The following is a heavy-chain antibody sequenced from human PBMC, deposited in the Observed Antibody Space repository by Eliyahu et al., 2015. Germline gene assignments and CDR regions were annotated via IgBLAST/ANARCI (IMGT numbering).Heavy chain of an antibody. J-gene: IGHJ4*02. CDR3: ARDLGAYKRAFDY. CDR1: GFTVSSNY. V-gene: IGHV3-53*01. CDR2: MYNGGAT. D-gene: IGHD3-16*01. Sequence: EVQLVESGGGLIQPGGSLRLSCAASGFTVSSNYMSWVRQAPGKGLEWLSVMYNGGATYYADSVKGRFTISRDNSKNTLYLQMNSLRADDTAVYYCARDLGAYKRAFDYWGQGTLVTVSS.